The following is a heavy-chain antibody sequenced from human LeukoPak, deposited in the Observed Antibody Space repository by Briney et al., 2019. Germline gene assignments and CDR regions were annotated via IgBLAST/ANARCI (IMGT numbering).Heavy chain of an antibody. CDR1: GGSISTSLYY. D-gene: IGHD4-17*01. V-gene: IGHV4-39*01. Sequence: PSETLSLTCTASGGSISTSLYYWVWIRQSPGKGLEWIASVYYGGSIYYNPSLKSRATMAVDMSKNQFSLKLRSVTAADTAVYYCARLYGDYAWGQGTLVTVSS. CDR3: ARLYGDYA. J-gene: IGHJ5*02. CDR2: VYYGGSI.